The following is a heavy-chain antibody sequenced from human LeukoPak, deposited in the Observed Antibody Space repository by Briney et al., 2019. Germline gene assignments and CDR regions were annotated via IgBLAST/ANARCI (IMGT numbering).Heavy chain of an antibody. Sequence: PSETLSLTCAVSGGSISSSSYYWGWIRQPPGKGLEWIGSIYYSGSTYYNPSLKSRVTISVDTSKNQFSLKLSSVTAADTAVYYCARTLMITFGGVIVPFEYWGQGTLVTVSS. J-gene: IGHJ4*02. CDR3: ARTLMITFGGVIVPFEY. V-gene: IGHV4-39*01. CDR2: IYYSGST. D-gene: IGHD3-16*02. CDR1: GGSISSSSYY.